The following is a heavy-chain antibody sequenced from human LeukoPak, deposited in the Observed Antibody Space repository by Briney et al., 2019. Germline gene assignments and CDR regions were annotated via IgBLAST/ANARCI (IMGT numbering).Heavy chain of an antibody. J-gene: IGHJ4*02. D-gene: IGHD3-10*01. Sequence: PSDTLSLTCTVSGRSISRSSYFWGWIRQPPGKGLEWIGSIYYSGSTYYNPSLKSRVTISVDTSKNQFSLKLSSVTAADTAVYYCARLDYGSGSYPDYWGQGTLVTVSS. CDR1: GRSISRSSYF. CDR3: ARLDYGSGSYPDY. CDR2: IYYSGST. V-gene: IGHV4-39*01.